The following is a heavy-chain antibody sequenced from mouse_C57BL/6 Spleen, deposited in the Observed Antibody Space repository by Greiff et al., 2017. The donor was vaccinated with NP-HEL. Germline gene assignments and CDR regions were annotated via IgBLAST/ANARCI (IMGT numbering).Heavy chain of an antibody. CDR3: ARDGYDYYAMDY. V-gene: IGHV1-59*01. CDR1: GYTFTSYW. Sequence: VQLQQPGAELVRPGTSVKLSCKASGYTFTSYWMHWVKQRPGQGLEWIGVIDPSDSYTNYNQKFKGKATLTVDTSSSTAYMQLSSLTSEDSAVYYCARDGYDYYAMDYWGQGTSVTVSS. CDR2: IDPSDSYT. D-gene: IGHD2-10*02. J-gene: IGHJ4*01.